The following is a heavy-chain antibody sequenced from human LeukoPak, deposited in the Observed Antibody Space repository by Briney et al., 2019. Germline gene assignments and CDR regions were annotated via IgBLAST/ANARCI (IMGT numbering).Heavy chain of an antibody. CDR1: GGSISSGDYY. D-gene: IGHD1-26*01. J-gene: IGHJ4*02. CDR2: IYYSGST. CDR3: AREGWELHELDY. Sequence: PSETLSLTCTVSGGSISSGDYYWSWIRQPPGKGLEWIGYIYYSGSTYYNPSLKSRVTISVDTSKNQFSLKLSSVTAADTAVYYCAREGWELHELDYWGQGTLVTVSS. V-gene: IGHV4-30-4*01.